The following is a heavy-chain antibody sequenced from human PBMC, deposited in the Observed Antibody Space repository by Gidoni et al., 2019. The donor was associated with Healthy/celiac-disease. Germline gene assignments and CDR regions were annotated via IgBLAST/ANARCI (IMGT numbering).Heavy chain of an antibody. D-gene: IGHD5-12*01. CDR2: ISGSGGST. V-gene: IGHV3-23*01. J-gene: IGHJ4*02. CDR1: GFTFSSYA. CDR3: AKDLEMATIKFRDY. Sequence: EVQLLESGGGLVQPGGSLRLSCSASGFTFSSYAMSWVRQAPGKGLEWVSAISGSGGSTYYADSVKGRFTISRDNSKNTLYLQMNSLRAEDTAVYYCAKDLEMATIKFRDYWGQGTLVTVSS.